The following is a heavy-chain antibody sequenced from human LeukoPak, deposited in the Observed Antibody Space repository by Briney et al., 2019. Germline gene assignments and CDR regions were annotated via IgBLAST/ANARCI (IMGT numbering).Heavy chain of an antibody. D-gene: IGHD3-9*01. CDR2: IWYDGSNK. CDR3: AKGSNLRYFDWFDY. V-gene: IGHV3-33*06. CDR1: GFTFSSYG. Sequence: PGGSLRLSCAASGFTFSSYGMHWVRQAPGKGLEWVAVIWYDGSNKYYADSVKGRFTISRDNSKNTLYLQMNSLRAEDTAVYYCAKGSNLRYFDWFDYWGQGTLVTVSS. J-gene: IGHJ4*02.